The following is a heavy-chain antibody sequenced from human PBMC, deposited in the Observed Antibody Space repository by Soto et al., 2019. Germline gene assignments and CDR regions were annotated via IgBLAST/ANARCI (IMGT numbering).Heavy chain of an antibody. D-gene: IGHD6-6*01. CDR1: GFTFSSYA. CDR3: AKRSSSSTFDY. Sequence: EVQLLESGGGLVQPGESLRLSCAASGFTFSSYAMSWVRQGPGKGLERVSVISGSDDSTYYADSVKGRFTISRDNSKNTLYLQMNSLRADDTAVYYCAKRSSSSTFDYWGQGTLVTVSS. J-gene: IGHJ4*02. CDR2: ISGSDDST. V-gene: IGHV3-23*01.